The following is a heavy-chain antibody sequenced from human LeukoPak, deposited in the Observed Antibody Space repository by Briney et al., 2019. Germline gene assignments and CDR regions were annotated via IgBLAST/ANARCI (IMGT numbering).Heavy chain of an antibody. J-gene: IGHJ3*02. CDR1: GFTFSSYG. V-gene: IGHV3-30*18. D-gene: IGHD3-9*01. CDR3: AKDHLGYDILTGFQPDAFDI. CDR2: ISYDGSNK. Sequence: GGSLRLSCAASGFTFSSYGMHWVRQAPGKGLEWVAVISYDGSNKYYADSVKGRFTTSRDNSKNTLYLQMNSLRAEDTAVYYCAKDHLGYDILTGFQPDAFDIWGQGTMVTVSS.